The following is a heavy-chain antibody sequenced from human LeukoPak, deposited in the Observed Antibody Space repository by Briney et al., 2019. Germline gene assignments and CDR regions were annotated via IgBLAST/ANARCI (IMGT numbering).Heavy chain of an antibody. CDR3: AVGYCSSTSCYLTSAFDI. CDR2: IYYSGST. Sequence: PSQTLSLTCTVSGGSISSGGYYWSWIRQHPGKGLEWIGYIYYSGSTYYNPSLKSRVTISVDTSKNQFSLKLSSVTAADTAVYYCAVGYCSSTSCYLTSAFDIWGQGTMVTVSS. CDR1: GGSISSGGYY. D-gene: IGHD2-2*01. V-gene: IGHV4-30-4*08. J-gene: IGHJ3*02.